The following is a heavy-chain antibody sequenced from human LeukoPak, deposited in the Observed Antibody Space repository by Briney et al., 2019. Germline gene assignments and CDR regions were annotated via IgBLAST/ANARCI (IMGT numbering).Heavy chain of an antibody. CDR2: INEGGNEK. J-gene: IGHJ4*02. V-gene: IGHV3-7*03. CDR1: GFTFRNYW. D-gene: IGHD6-13*01. Sequence: GGSLRLSCAASGFTFRNYWMSWVRQVPGKGLEWVVNINEGGNEKNYVDSVKGRFTTSRDNAQNSLYLQMNSLRVEDTAVYYCARHPNSNWDYWGQGTLVTVSS. CDR3: ARHPNSNWDY.